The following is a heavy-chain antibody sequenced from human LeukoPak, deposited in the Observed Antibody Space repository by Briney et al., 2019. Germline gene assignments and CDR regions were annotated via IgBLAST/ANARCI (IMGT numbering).Heavy chain of an antibody. J-gene: IGHJ4*02. V-gene: IGHV3-7*01. Sequence: GGSLRLSCAASGFTFSSYWMSWVRQAPGKGLEWVANIKQDGSEKYYVDSVKGRFTISRDNAKNSLYLQMNSLRAEDTAVYYCARARSTRAYYDFWSGSDYWGQGTPVTVSS. CDR1: GFTFSSYW. CDR3: ARARSTRAYYDFWSGSDY. D-gene: IGHD3-3*01. CDR2: IKQDGSEK.